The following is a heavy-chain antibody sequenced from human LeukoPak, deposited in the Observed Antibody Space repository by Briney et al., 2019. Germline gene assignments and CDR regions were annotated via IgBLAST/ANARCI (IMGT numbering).Heavy chain of an antibody. D-gene: IGHD1-26*01. CDR1: GYTFTSYY. CDR3: ARVVTRDPELIDAFDI. J-gene: IGHJ3*02. CDR2: INPSGGST. V-gene: IGHV1-46*01. Sequence: ASVKVSCKASGYTFTSYYMHWVRQAPGQGLEWMGIINPSGGSTSYAQKFQGRVTMTGDTSTSTVYMELSSLRSEDTAVYYCARVVTRDPELIDAFDIWGQGTVVTVSS.